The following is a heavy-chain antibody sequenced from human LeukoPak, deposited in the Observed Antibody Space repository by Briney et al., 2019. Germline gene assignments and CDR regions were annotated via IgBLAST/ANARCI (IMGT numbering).Heavy chain of an antibody. D-gene: IGHD3-10*01. J-gene: IGHJ4*02. CDR3: ASRFVSTMVRGVIRDY. CDR1: GYSISSGYY. CDR2: IYHSGST. V-gene: IGHV4-38-2*01. Sequence: SETLSLTCAVSGYSISSGYYWGWIRQPPGKGLEWIGSIYHSGSTYYNPSLKSRVTISVDTSKNQFSPKLSSVTAADTAVYYCASRFVSTMVRGVIRDYWGQGTLVTVSS.